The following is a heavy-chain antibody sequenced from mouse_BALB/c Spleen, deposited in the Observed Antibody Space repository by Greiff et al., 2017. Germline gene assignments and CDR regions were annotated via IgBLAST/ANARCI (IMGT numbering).Heavy chain of an antibody. CDR3: AIWVYAMDY. D-gene: IGHD4-1*01. V-gene: IGHV1S29*02. CDR2: IYPYNGGT. CDR1: GYTFTDYN. Sequence: VQLQQSGPELVKPGASVKISCKASGYTFTDYNMHWVKQSHGKSLEWIGYIYPYNGGTGYNQKFKSKATLTVDNSSSTAYMELRSLTSEDSAVYYCAIWVYAMDYWGQGTSVTVSS. J-gene: IGHJ4*01.